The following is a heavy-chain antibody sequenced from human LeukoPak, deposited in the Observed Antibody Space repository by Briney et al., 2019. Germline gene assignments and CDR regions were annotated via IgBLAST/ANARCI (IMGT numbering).Heavy chain of an antibody. V-gene: IGHV4-61*02. D-gene: IGHD6-19*01. Sequence: PSQTLSLTCTVSGGSISSGSYYWSWIRQPAGKGLEWIGRIYTSGSTNYNPSLKSRVTISVDTSKNQFSLKLSSVTAADTAVYYCARVLLRIGVAGTRRGTYSDYWGQGTLVTVSS. CDR2: IYTSGST. CDR3: ARVLLRIGVAGTRRGTYSDY. CDR1: GGSISSGSYY. J-gene: IGHJ4*02.